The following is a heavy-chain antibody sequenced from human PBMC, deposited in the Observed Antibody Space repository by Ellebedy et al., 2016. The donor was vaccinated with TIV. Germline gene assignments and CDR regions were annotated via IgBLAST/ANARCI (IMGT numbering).Heavy chain of an antibody. CDR2: INHRGST. CDR3: ARCPGDTAMVTCYFDY. D-gene: IGHD5-18*01. CDR1: SGSFSGYY. Sequence: MPSETLSLTCAVYSGSFSGYYWTWIRQPPGKGLEWIGDINHRGSTNYSPSLKSRVTISADTSKNHFSLKLTSVTAADTAVYYCARCPGDTAMVTCYFDYWGQGTLVTVSS. V-gene: IGHV4-34*01. J-gene: IGHJ4*02.